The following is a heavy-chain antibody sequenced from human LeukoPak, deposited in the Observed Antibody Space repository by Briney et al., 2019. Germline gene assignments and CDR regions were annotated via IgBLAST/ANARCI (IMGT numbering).Heavy chain of an antibody. D-gene: IGHD4/OR15-4a*01. CDR3: ARDRMVVTDNYWYFDL. V-gene: IGHV4-61*02. CDR2: IYTSGST. CDR1: GGSISSSSYY. Sequence: SETLSLTCTVSGGSISSSSYYWRWIRQPAGKGLEWIGRIYTSGSTNYNPSLKSRVTISVDTSKNQFSLKLSSVTAADAAVYYCARDRMVVTDNYWYFDLWGRGTLVTVSS. J-gene: IGHJ2*01.